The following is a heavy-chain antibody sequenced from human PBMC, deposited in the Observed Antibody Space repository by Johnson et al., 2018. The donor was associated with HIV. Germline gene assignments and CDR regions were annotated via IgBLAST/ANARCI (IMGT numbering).Heavy chain of an antibody. J-gene: IGHJ3*02. Sequence: VQLVESGGGLVQPGGSLRLSCAASGFTFSSYDMHWVRQATGKGLEWVSAIGTAGDTYYPGSVKGRFTISRDNARNSLYLQMNSLRAEDTALYFCARGKGAAAGLDAFDIWGQGTMVTVSS. V-gene: IGHV3-13*01. CDR2: IGTAGDT. CDR1: GFTFSSYD. D-gene: IGHD6-13*01. CDR3: ARGKGAAAGLDAFDI.